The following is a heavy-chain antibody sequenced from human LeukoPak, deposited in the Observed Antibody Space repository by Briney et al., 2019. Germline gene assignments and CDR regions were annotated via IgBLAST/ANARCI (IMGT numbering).Heavy chain of an antibody. CDR2: ISGSGGST. Sequence: GGSLRLSCAASGFSFSNYWMSWVRQAPGKGLEWVSAISGSGGSTYYADSVKGRFTISRDNSKNTLYLQMNSLRAEDTAVYYCAKDRGVSSGWYGPDDAFDIWGQGTMVTVSS. D-gene: IGHD6-19*01. CDR1: GFSFSNYW. CDR3: AKDRGVSSGWYGPDDAFDI. V-gene: IGHV3-23*01. J-gene: IGHJ3*02.